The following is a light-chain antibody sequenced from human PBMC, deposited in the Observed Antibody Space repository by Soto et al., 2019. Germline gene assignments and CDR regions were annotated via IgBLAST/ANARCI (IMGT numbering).Light chain of an antibody. Sequence: QSALTQPPPASGSLGQSVTISCTGTSSDVGGYNYVSWYQQHPGKAPKLMIYEVSKRPSGVPDRFSGSKSGNTASLTVSGLQAEDEADYYCSSYAGSNNFVFGTGTKVTVL. CDR2: EVS. J-gene: IGLJ1*01. V-gene: IGLV2-8*01. CDR3: SSYAGSNNFV. CDR1: SSDVGGYNY.